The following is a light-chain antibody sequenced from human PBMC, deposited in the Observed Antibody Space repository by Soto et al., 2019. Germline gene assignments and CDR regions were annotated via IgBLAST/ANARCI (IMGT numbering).Light chain of an antibody. CDR3: KQYDTYSRT. CDR1: QSFSGT. V-gene: IGKV1-5*01. J-gene: IGKJ1*01. Sequence: IQMTQSPSTLSASVGDRVSITCRASQSFSGTLAWYQQKPGKAPKLLMFDAYTLERGVPSRFSGSGSGTEFALTIGSLQPDDFATYYCKQYDTYSRTFGQGTKVDIK. CDR2: DAY.